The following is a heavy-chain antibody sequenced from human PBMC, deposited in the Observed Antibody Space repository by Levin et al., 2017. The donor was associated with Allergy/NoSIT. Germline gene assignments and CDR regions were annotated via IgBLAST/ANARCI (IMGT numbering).Heavy chain of an antibody. V-gene: IGHV1-69*06. CDR3: ARGATMWGYYGMDV. CDR2: IIPIFGTA. Sequence: GASVKVSCKASGGTFSSYAISWVRQAPGQGLEWMGGIIPIFGTANYAQKFQGRVTITADKSTSTAYMELSSLRSEDTAVYYCARGATMWGYYGMDVWGQGTTVTVSS. D-gene: IGHD3-10*02. CDR1: GGTFSSYA. J-gene: IGHJ6*02.